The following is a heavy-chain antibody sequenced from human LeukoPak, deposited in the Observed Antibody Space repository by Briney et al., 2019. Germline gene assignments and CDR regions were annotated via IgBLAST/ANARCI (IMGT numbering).Heavy chain of an antibody. V-gene: IGHV3-23*01. D-gene: IGHD2-2*01. CDR3: AKAGYCSSTSCQLYYYYMDV. CDR1: GFTFGSYW. J-gene: IGHJ6*03. Sequence: GGSLRLSCAASGFTFGSYWMSWVRQAPGKGLEWVSAIRGSGGSTYYADSVKGRFTISRDNSKNTLYLQMNSLRAEDTAVYYCAKAGYCSSTSCQLYYYYMDVWGKGTTVTVSS. CDR2: IRGSGGST.